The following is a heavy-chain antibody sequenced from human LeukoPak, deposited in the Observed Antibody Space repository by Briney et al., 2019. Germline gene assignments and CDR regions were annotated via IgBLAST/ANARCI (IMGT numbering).Heavy chain of an antibody. J-gene: IGHJ5*02. CDR2: INPNSGNT. CDR3: ARRRPGGNSGRGWFDP. V-gene: IGHV1-8*03. CDR1: GYTFTGYY. Sequence: GASVKVSCKASGYTFTGYYIHWLRQAPGQGLEWMGWINPNSGNTGYAQKFQGRVTITRNTSISTTYMELSSLRSEDTAVYYCARRRPGGNSGRGWFDPWGQGTLVTVSS. D-gene: IGHD4-23*01.